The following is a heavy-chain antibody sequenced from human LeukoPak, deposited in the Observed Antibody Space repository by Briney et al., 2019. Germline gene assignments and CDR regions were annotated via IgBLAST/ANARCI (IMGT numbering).Heavy chain of an antibody. CDR1: SGSVSSYY. Sequence: PSETLSLTCTVSSGSVSSYYWSWIRQPPGKELEWIGYIYYSGSTNYNPSLKSRVTISVDTSKNQFSLNLSSVTAADTAVYYCARDRGGDHCFDDWGQGTLVTVSS. V-gene: IGHV4-59*02. CDR3: ARDRGGDHCFDD. D-gene: IGHD2-21*02. CDR2: IYYSGST. J-gene: IGHJ4*02.